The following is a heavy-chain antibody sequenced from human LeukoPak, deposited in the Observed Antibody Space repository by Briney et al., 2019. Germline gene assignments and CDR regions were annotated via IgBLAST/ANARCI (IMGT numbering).Heavy chain of an antibody. CDR3: ARDGFGTGSN. Sequence: HPGRSLRLSCAASGFTFSSYGMQWVRQAPGKGLEWVANIKQDGSEKNYVDSVKGRFIISRDNAKNSLYLQMNTLRADDTAVYYCARDGFGTGSNWGQGTLVTVSS. V-gene: IGHV3-7*03. J-gene: IGHJ4*02. CDR2: IKQDGSEK. CDR1: GFTFSSYG. D-gene: IGHD3-16*01.